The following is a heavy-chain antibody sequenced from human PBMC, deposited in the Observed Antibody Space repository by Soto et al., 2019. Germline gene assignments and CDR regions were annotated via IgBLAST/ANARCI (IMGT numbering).Heavy chain of an antibody. Sequence: QVQLVQSGGEVKKPGASVKLSCTASGYTFTSYGISCVRQAPGQGLEWMGWISAYNGKTNYAKNVQGRVTMTKDTSTRTAYMDLRSLRSDDPAVYYCARGGDVNYYHGMDVWGQGTTVTVSS. CDR1: GYTFTSYG. CDR2: ISAYNGKT. D-gene: IGHD5-12*01. J-gene: IGHJ6*02. CDR3: ARGGDVNYYHGMDV. V-gene: IGHV1-18*01.